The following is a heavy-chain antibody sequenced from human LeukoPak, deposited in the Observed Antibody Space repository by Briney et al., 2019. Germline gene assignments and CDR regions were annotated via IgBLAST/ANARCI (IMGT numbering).Heavy chain of an antibody. CDR3: ARVSPNTVTTLQYFDY. CDR2: IYSDNT. J-gene: IGHJ4*02. D-gene: IGHD4-17*01. Sequence: GGSLRLSCTASGFTVSTNSMSWVRQAPGKGLEWVSFIYSDNTHYSDSVKGRFTISRDNSKNTLYLQMNSLRAEDTAVYYCARVSPNTVTTLQYFDYWGQGTLVTVSS. V-gene: IGHV3-66*01. CDR1: GFTVSTNS.